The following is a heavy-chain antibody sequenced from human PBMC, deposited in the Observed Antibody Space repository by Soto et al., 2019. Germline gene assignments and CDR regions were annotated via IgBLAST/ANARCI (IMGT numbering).Heavy chain of an antibody. CDR1: GYTFTSYD. Sequence: ASVKVSCKASGYTFTSYDINWVRQATGQGLEWMGRMNPNSGNTGYAQKFQGRVTMTRNTSISTAYMELSSLRSEDTAVYYCARGALVQNYYYYYGMDVWGQGTTVTVSS. J-gene: IGHJ6*02. V-gene: IGHV1-8*01. CDR2: MNPNSGNT. D-gene: IGHD1-1*01. CDR3: ARGALVQNYYYYYGMDV.